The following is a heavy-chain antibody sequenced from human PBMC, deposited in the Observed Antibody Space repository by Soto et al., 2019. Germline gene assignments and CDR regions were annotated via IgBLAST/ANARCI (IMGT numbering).Heavy chain of an antibody. D-gene: IGHD3-22*01. J-gene: IGHJ6*02. CDR3: ASLYYYDSSGYYPSDDYGMDV. CDR2: IYYSGST. Sequence: SETLSLTCTVSGGSISSGDYYWSWIRQPPGKGLEWIGYIYYSGSTYYNPSLKSRVTMSVDTSKNQFSLKLSSVTAADTAVYYCASLYYYDSSGYYPSDDYGMDVWGQGTTVTVSS. CDR1: GGSISSGDYY. V-gene: IGHV4-30-4*01.